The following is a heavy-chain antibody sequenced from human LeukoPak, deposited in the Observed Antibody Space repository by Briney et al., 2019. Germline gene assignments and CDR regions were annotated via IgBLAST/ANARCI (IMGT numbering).Heavy chain of an antibody. V-gene: IGHV4-39*01. D-gene: IGHD3-3*01. Sequence: PSETLSLTCTVSGGSISSSSYYWGWIRQPPGKGLGWIGSIYYSGSTYYNPSLKSRVTISVDTSKNQFSLKLSSVTAADTAVYCCAVRPTYYDFWSGYSLHTYPYGMDVWGQGTTVTVSS. CDR3: AVRPTYYDFWSGYSLHTYPYGMDV. CDR2: IYYSGST. CDR1: GGSISSSSYY. J-gene: IGHJ6*02.